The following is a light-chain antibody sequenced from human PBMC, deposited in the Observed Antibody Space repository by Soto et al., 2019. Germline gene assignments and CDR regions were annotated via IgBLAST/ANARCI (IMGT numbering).Light chain of an antibody. J-gene: IGLJ1*01. V-gene: IGLV2-14*01. Sequence: QSALTQPASVSGSLGQSISISCTEDSSDLTYNSVSWYQHHPHKAPKLIIYDVSYRPSGVSTRFSGSQSAGSASLTISGLHAEDEADYYCSSSTPTRGLVFGSGTKLTVL. CDR2: DVS. CDR1: SSDLTYNS. CDR3: SSSTPTRGLV.